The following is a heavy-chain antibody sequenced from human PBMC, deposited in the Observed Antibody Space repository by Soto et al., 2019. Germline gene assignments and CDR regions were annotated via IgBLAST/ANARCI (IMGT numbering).Heavy chain of an antibody. CDR2: IYYSGST. J-gene: IGHJ4*02. D-gene: IGHD5-12*01. V-gene: IGHV4-59*08. CDR1: GGSISSYY. CDR3: ARHGRLSGDGYNFDY. Sequence: QVQLQESGPGLVKPSETLSLTCTVSGGSISSYYWSWIRQPPGKGLEWIGYIYYSGSTNYNPSLKSRVTISVDTSKNQCSLKLSSVTAADTAVYYCARHGRLSGDGYNFDYWGQGTLVTVSS.